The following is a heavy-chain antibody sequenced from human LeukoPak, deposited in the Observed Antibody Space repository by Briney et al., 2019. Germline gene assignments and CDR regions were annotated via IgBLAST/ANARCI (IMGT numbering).Heavy chain of an antibody. CDR3: ARENVYYYQMDV. V-gene: IGHV4-59*01. CDR2: IYYTGST. CDR1: GGSISSYY. Sequence: SETLSLTCTVSGGSISSYYGSWIRQPPGKGLEWIAYIYYTGSTNYNPSLKSRVTISVDTSKNQFSLKLSSVTAADTAMYYCARENVYYYQMDVWGKGTTVTVSS. J-gene: IGHJ6*04. D-gene: IGHD2-2*01.